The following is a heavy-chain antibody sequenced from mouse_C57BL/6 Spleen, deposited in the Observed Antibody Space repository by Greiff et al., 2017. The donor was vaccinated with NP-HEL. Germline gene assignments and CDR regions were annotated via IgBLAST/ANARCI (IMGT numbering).Heavy chain of an antibody. CDR2: IYPGSGST. CDR1: GYTFTSYW. Sequence: VQLQQPGAELVKPGASVKMSCKASGYTFTSYWITWVKQRPGQGLEWIGDIYPGSGSTNYNEKFKSKTILTVDTSSSTAYMQLSSLTSEDSAVYYCAREETHYAMDYWGQGTSVTVSS. V-gene: IGHV1-55*01. J-gene: IGHJ4*01. CDR3: AREETHYAMDY.